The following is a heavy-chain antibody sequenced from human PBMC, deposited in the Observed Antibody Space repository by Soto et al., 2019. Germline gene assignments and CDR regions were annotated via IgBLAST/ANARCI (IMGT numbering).Heavy chain of an antibody. CDR2: ISNDGSDK. J-gene: IGHJ3*01. CDR3: ATDQGIAASHGID. D-gene: IGHD6-13*01. Sequence: QVQLVESGGGVVQPGRSLGLSCAASGFTFNHYGMHWVRQAPGKGLEWVAAISNDGSDKYYADSVKGRLTISRDNSKNTLYLQMNILRAEDTAVYYCATDQGIAASHGIDWGQGTMVTVSS. CDR1: GFTFNHYG. V-gene: IGHV3-30*03.